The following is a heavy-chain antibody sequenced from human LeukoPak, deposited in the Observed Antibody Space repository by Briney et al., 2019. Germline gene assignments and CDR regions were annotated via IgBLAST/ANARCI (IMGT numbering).Heavy chain of an antibody. Sequence: PGGSLRLSCAASGFTFSSYEMNWVRQAPGKGLEWVSYISSSGSIIYYADSVKGRCTISRDNAKNSLYLQMNSLRAEDTAVYYCARDLYCTTTSCYPWGAFDIWGQGTLVTVSS. D-gene: IGHD2-2*01. J-gene: IGHJ3*02. CDR3: ARDLYCTTTSCYPWGAFDI. V-gene: IGHV3-48*03. CDR1: GFTFSSYE. CDR2: ISSSGSII.